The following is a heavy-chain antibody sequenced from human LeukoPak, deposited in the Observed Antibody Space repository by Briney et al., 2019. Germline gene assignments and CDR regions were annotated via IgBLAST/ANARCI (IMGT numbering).Heavy chain of an antibody. D-gene: IGHD2-2*01. CDR1: GFTFSSYT. J-gene: IGHJ4*02. Sequence: GGSLGLSCAASGFTFSSYTMSWVRQAPGKGLEWVSGVSGSGGNIHYADSVKGRFTISRDNSKNTLYLQMNSQRAEDTAVYYCAASLPNIVVVPATKGPFGYWGQGALVTVSS. V-gene: IGHV3-23*01. CDR3: AASLPNIVVVPATKGPFGY. CDR2: VSGSGGNI.